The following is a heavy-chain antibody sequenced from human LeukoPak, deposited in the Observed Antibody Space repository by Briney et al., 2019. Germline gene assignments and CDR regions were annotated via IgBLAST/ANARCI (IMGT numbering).Heavy chain of an antibody. CDR3: ARSITSTGTGDY. J-gene: IGHJ4*02. Sequence: SETLSLTCTVSGGSINNYYWSWIRQPPGKGLEWIGYIYYSGSTNYNPSLKSRVTISVDTSKNQFSLKLSSVTAADTAVYYCARSITSTGTGDYWGQGTLVTVSS. CDR2: IYYSGST. D-gene: IGHD4-17*01. CDR1: GGSINNYY. V-gene: IGHV4-59*01.